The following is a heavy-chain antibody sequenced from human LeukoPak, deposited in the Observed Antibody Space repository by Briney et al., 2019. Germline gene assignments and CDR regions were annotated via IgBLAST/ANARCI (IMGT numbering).Heavy chain of an antibody. CDR1: GFTFSNYW. CDR2: INPGGSST. V-gene: IGHV3-74*01. J-gene: IGHJ4*02. Sequence: GGALRLSCVASGFTFSNYWMHSVRQVPGKGLVWVSRINPGGSSTTYADSVKGRFTISRDNAKNTLYLQMNSLRAEDTAVYYCARSNQADDYWGQGTLVTVSS. D-gene: IGHD4-11*01. CDR3: ARSNQADDY.